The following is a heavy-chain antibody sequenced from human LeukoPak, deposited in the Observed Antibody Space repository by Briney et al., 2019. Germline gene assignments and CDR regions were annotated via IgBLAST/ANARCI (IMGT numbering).Heavy chain of an antibody. CDR3: ARTGRYYYDSSGYPDY. V-gene: IGHV1-2*02. D-gene: IGHD3-22*01. Sequence: ASVKVSCKASGYTFTSYDINWVRQATGQGLEWMGWINPNSGGTNYAQKFQGRVTMTRDTSISTAYMELSRLRSDDTAVYYCARTGRYYYDSSGYPDYWGQGTLVTVSS. CDR1: GYTFTSYD. CDR2: INPNSGGT. J-gene: IGHJ4*02.